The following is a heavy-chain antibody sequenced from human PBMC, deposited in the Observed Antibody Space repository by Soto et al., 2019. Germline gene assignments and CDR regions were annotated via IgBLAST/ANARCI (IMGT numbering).Heavy chain of an antibody. D-gene: IGHD6-13*01. J-gene: IGHJ5*02. V-gene: IGHV1-46*01. CDR1: GYTFTSYY. Sequence: VSCKASGYTFTSYYMHWVRQAPGQGLEWMGIINPSGGSTSYAQKFQGRVTMTRDTSTSTVYMELSSLRSEDTAVYYCAREDSAYSSSWEWFDPWGQGTLVT. CDR3: AREDSAYSSSWEWFDP. CDR2: INPSGGST.